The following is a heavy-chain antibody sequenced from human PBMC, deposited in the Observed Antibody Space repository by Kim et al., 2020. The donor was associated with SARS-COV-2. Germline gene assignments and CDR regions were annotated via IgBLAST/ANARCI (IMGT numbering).Heavy chain of an antibody. CDR1: GFTLGDYA. CDR3: AKDHKLRFLEWLSFGGYFDY. Sequence: GGSLRLSCAASGFTLGDYAMHWVRQAPGKGLEWVSGISGSSGSIGYADSVKGRFTISRDNAKNSLYLQMNSLRAEDTALYYCAKDHKLRFLEWLSFGGYFDYWGQGTLVTVSS. J-gene: IGHJ4*02. D-gene: IGHD3-3*01. V-gene: IGHV3-9*01. CDR2: ISGSSGSI.